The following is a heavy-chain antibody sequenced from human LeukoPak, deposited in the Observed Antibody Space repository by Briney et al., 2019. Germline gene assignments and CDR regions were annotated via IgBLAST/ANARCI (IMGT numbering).Heavy chain of an antibody. J-gene: IGHJ3*02. Sequence: SETLSLTCTVSGGSISSYYWSWIRHPSGKGLEWIGYIYYSGSTNYNPSLKSRVTMSVDTSKNQFSLKLSSVTAADTAVYYCAREGGWGAFDIWGQGTMVTVSS. CDR1: GGSISSYY. D-gene: IGHD6-19*01. CDR3: AREGGWGAFDI. V-gene: IGHV4-59*01. CDR2: IYYSGST.